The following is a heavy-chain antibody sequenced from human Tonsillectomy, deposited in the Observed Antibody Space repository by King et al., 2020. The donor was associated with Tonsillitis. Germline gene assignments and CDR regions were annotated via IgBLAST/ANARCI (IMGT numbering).Heavy chain of an antibody. J-gene: IGHJ3*02. Sequence: VQLVQSGAEVKKPGASVKVSCKASGYTFTGYYMHWVRQAPGQGLEWVGWINPNSGGTNYAQKFQGRVTMTRDTSISTAYMELSRLRSDDTAVYYCASLGYCSSTSCFVGFDIWGQGTMVTVSS. D-gene: IGHD2-2*01. CDR3: ASLGYCSSTSCFVGFDI. CDR2: INPNSGGT. CDR1: GYTFTGYY. V-gene: IGHV1-2*02.